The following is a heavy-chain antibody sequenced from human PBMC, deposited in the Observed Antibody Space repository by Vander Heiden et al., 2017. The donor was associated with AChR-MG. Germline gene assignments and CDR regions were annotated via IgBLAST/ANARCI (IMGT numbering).Heavy chain of an antibody. J-gene: IGHJ4*02. CDR3: AASISAAVSLLDY. D-gene: IGHD6-25*01. CDR2: IWYDGGDK. V-gene: IGHV3-33*01. CDR1: GFSFSTYA. Sequence: QVHVVESGGGVVPPGRSLRLTCVPSGFSFSTYAMHWVRQAPGKGLEWVSVIWYDGGDKYYADSVKGRFTISRDNSRSTLYLQMDSLRVEDTAVYYCAASISAAVSLLDYWGQGTLVTVSS.